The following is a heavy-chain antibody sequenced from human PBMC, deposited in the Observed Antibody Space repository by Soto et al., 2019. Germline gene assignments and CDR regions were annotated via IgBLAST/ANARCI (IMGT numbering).Heavy chain of an antibody. CDR1: GFTFSSYG. CDR2: ISYDGSDK. J-gene: IGHJ4*02. V-gene: IGHV3-30*03. D-gene: IGHD2-15*01. CDR3: VAGQYFSDY. Sequence: QVQLVESGGGVVQPGRSLRLSCAASGFTFSSYGMHWVRQAPGKGLEWVALISYDGSDKYYADSVKGRFTISRDNSKNTLYLQMNSLIVEDTAVYYCVAGQYFSDYWGQGTLVTVSS.